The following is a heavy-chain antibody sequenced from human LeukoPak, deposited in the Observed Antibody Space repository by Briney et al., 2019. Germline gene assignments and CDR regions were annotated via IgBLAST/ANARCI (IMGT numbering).Heavy chain of an antibody. J-gene: IGHJ4*02. D-gene: IGHD3-22*01. CDR1: GFTFSSHW. CDR2: IKQDGSEK. Sequence: TGGSLRLSCVASGFTFSSHWMSWVRQAPGKGLEWVANIKQDGSEKKYVDSVKGRLTISRDNAKNSLYLQMNSLRVEDTAVYYCAKSQYYYDSSGYYSGFDYWGQGTLVTVSS. V-gene: IGHV3-7*01. CDR3: AKSQYYYDSSGYYSGFDY.